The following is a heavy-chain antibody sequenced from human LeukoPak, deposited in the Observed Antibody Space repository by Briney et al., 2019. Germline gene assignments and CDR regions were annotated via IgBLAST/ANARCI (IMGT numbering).Heavy chain of an antibody. D-gene: IGHD5-12*01. CDR1: GFTFSTYT. Sequence: PGGSLRLSCAASGFTFSTYTMHWVRQAPGKGLEWVAVIWYDGSNKYYADSVKGRFTISRDNSKNTLYLQMNSLRAEDTAVYYCASVRGPPSYFDYWGQGTLVTVSS. V-gene: IGHV3-33*08. J-gene: IGHJ4*02. CDR3: ASVRGPPSYFDY. CDR2: IWYDGSNK.